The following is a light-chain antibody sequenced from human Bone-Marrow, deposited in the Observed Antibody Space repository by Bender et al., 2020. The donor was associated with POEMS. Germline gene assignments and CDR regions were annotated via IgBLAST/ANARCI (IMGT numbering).Light chain of an antibody. CDR3: GSYTTITTLV. J-gene: IGLJ2*01. CDR2: RVS. CDR1: NRDIGGYNE. V-gene: IGLV2-14*03. Sequence: QSALTQPASVSGSPGQSVTISCSGTNRDIGGYNELSWYQQHPGRPPKVIITRVSSRPSEISDRFSASKSGNTAFLTVSGLQAEDEADYYCGSYTTITTLVFGGGTKLTVL.